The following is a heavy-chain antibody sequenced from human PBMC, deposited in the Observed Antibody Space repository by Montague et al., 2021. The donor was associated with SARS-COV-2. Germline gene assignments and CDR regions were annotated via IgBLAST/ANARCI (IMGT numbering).Heavy chain of an antibody. V-gene: IGHV4-4*02. CDR1: GGSIGSREW. D-gene: IGHD3-3*01. Sequence: SETLSLTCAVSGGSIGSREWWSWVCQPPGKGLEWIGEIHQSESGXTNXNPSRKSRVTISIDRSKNYFSLNLTSMTAAATAVYYCGGTWVYFSPVDVWGQGTTVIVSS. J-gene: IGHJ6*02. CDR3: GGTWVYFSPVDV. CDR2: IHQSESGXT.